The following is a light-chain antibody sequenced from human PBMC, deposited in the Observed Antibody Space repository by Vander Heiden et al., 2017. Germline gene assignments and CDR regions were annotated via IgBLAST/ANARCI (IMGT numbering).Light chain of an antibody. CDR3: CSYAGSYTLV. V-gene: IGLV2-11*01. Sequence: PGQSVTISCTGTSSDVGGYNYVSWYQQHPGKAPKLMIYDVSKRPSGVPDRFSGSKSGNTASLTISGLQDEDEADYYCCSYAGSYTLVFGGGTKLTVL. CDR1: SSDVGGYNY. CDR2: DVS. J-gene: IGLJ2*01.